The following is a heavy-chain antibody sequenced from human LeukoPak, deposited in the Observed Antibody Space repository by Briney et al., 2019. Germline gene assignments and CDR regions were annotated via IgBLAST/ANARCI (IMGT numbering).Heavy chain of an antibody. CDR1: GFTFSSYV. D-gene: IGHD6-19*01. Sequence: GGSLRLSCAASGFTFSSYVMNWVRQAPGRGLEWVSYISGSGVTMYYADSVKGRFTISRDDAKNSLYLQMNSLRAEDTAVYYCAREDIRLDYFDYWGQGTLVTVSS. CDR2: ISGSGVTM. V-gene: IGHV3-48*03. CDR3: AREDIRLDYFDY. J-gene: IGHJ4*02.